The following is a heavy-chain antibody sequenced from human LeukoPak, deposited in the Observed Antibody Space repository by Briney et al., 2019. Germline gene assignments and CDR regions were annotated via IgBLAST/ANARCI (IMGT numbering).Heavy chain of an antibody. CDR1: GGSISSSSYY. D-gene: IGHD6-25*01. J-gene: IGHJ4*02. CDR3: ARDRSAATTRGIDY. V-gene: IGHV4-39*07. CDR2: IYYSGST. Sequence: SETLSLTCTVSGGSISSSSYYWGWIRQPPGKGLEWIGSIYYSGSTYYNPSLKSRVTISVDTSKNQFSLKLSSVTAADTAVYYCARDRSAATTRGIDYWGQGTLVTVSS.